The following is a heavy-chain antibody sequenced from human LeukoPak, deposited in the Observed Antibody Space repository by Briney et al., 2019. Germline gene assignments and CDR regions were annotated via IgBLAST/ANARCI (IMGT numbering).Heavy chain of an antibody. V-gene: IGHV5-51*01. CDR1: AYSFTSYW. J-gene: IGHJ6*02. CDR3: ARHTAKRYYYGSANYYYGMDV. Sequence: GESLKISCNASAYSFTSYWIGWVRQMPRKGLEWMGFIYPGDSDTRYSTSFQGQVTISADKSISTVYLQWSSMKASDTAMYYCARHTAKRYYYGSANYYYGMDVWGQGTTVTVSS. CDR2: IYPGDSDT. D-gene: IGHD3-10*01.